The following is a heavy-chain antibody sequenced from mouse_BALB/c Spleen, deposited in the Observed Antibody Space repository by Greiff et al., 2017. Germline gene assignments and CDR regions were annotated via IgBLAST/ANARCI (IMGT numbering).Heavy chain of an antibody. CDR2: ILPGSGST. D-gene: IGHD2-1*01. J-gene: IGHJ3*01. CDR1: GYTFSSYW. CDR3: ARGGSYYGNSPFAY. Sequence: QVQLQQSGAELMKPGASVKISCKATGYTFSSYWIEWVKQRPGHGLEWIGEILPGSGSTNYNEKFKGKATFTADTSSNTAYMQLSSLTSEDSAVYYCARGGSYYGNSPFAYWGQGTLVTVSA. V-gene: IGHV1-9*01.